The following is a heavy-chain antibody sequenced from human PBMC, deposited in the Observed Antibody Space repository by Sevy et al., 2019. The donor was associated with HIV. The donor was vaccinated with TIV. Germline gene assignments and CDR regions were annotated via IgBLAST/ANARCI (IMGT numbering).Heavy chain of an antibody. V-gene: IGHV1-18*01. CDR3: ARDLGYCSSTSCYRGGDY. CDR1: GYTFTSYG. J-gene: IGHJ4*02. CDR2: ISAYNDNT. Sequence: ASVKVSCKASGYTFTSYGISWVRQAPGQGLEWMGWISAYNDNTNYAQKLQGRVTMTTDTSTSTAYMELRSLRSDDTAVYYCARDLGYCSSTSCYRGGDYWGQGTLVTVSS. D-gene: IGHD2-2*02.